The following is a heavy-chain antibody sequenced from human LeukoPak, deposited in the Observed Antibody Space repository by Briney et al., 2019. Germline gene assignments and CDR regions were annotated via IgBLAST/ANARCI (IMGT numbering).Heavy chain of an antibody. Sequence: GGSLRLSCAASGFTFSSYEMNWVRQAPGKGLEWVSYISSSGSTIYYADSVKGRFTISRDNAKSSLYLQMNSLRAEDTAVYYCSRVATVTIYYYYYYMDVWGKGTTVTISS. D-gene: IGHD4-17*01. J-gene: IGHJ6*03. CDR1: GFTFSSYE. CDR2: ISSSGSTI. CDR3: SRVATVTIYYYYYYMDV. V-gene: IGHV3-48*03.